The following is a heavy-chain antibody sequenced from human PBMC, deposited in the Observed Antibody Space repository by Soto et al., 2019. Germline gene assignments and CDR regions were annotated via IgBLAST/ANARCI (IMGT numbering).Heavy chain of an antibody. CDR2: IYYSGST. V-gene: IGHV4-31*03. D-gene: IGHD2-15*01. Sequence: PSETLSLTCTVSGGSISSGGYYWSWIRQHPGKGLEWIGYIYYSGSTYYNPSLKSRVTISVDTSKNQFSLKLSSVTAADTAVYYCARADLTVAATPPDYWGQGTLVTV. CDR3: ARADLTVAATPPDY. J-gene: IGHJ4*02. CDR1: GGSISSGGYY.